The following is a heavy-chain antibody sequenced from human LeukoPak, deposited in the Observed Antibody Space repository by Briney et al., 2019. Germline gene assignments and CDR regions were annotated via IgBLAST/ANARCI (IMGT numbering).Heavy chain of an antibody. J-gene: IGHJ4*02. CDR1: GFTFSSYA. Sequence: GGSLRLSCAASGFTFSSYAMSWVRQAPGKGLEWVSAISGSGGSTYYADSVKGRFTISRDNSKNTLYLQMNSLRAEDTAVYYCAREAYYYDSSGYYLTYFDYWGQGTLVTVSS. CDR2: ISGSGGST. CDR3: AREAYYYDSSGYYLTYFDY. D-gene: IGHD3-22*01. V-gene: IGHV3-23*01.